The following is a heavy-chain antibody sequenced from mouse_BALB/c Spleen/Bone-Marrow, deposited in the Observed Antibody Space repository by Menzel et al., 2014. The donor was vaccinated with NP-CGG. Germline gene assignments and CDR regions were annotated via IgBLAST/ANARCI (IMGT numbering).Heavy chain of an antibody. Sequence: VQLVESGPGLVAPSQSLSITCTVSGFSLTSYGVHWVRQPPGKGLEWLGVIWAGGSTNYNSALMSRLSISKDNSKSQVFLKMNSLQTDDTAMYYCARDYDEWFAYWGQGTLVTVSA. CDR1: GFSLTSYG. V-gene: IGHV2-9*02. CDR3: ARDYDEWFAY. J-gene: IGHJ3*01. D-gene: IGHD2-12*01. CDR2: IWAGGST.